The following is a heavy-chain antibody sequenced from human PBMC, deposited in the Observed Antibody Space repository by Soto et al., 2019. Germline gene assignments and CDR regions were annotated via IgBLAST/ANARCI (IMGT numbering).Heavy chain of an antibody. V-gene: IGHV1-69*12. CDR3: ARDRGSPMAFDI. CDR1: GGTFSTYG. D-gene: IGHD1-26*01. Sequence: QVQLVQSGAEVKKPGSSVKVSCKASGGTFSTYGISWVWVRQAPGQGLEWMGGIIPRFGTAYYAQKFKGRVTITADESTSTVYMDLSNLRSEDTAVYYCARDRGSPMAFDIWGQGTMVTVSS. J-gene: IGHJ3*02. CDR2: IIPRFGTA.